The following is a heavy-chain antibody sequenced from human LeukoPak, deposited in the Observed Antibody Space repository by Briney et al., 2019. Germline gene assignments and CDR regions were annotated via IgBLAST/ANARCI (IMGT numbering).Heavy chain of an antibody. CDR2: IRSNSDGGTI. V-gene: IGHV3-15*01. Sequence: GGSLRLSCAASGFTFSSYAMTWVRQAPGKGLEWVGRIRSNSDGGTIDYAAPVKGRFTLSRDDSKTTLYLQMNSLQTEDTAVYYCATDFYDSTWGQGTLVTVSS. CDR3: ATDFYDST. J-gene: IGHJ5*02. D-gene: IGHD3-22*01. CDR1: GFTFSSYA.